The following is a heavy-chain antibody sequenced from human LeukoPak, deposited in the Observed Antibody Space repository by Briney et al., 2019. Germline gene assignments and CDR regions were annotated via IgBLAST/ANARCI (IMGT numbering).Heavy chain of an antibody. CDR1: GGSISSSSYY. CDR2: VYYRGST. J-gene: IGHJ6*03. Sequence: SETLSLTCTVSGGSISSSSYYWGSVRQPPGKGLGWLGSVYYRGSTYYNPSLKSRVTISVDTSKNQFSLKLSSVTAAATAVYYCARASVGCSSTRCYFSDFWSGYYHYYYSHMDVWGKGTTVSASS. D-gene: IGHD3-3*01. V-gene: IGHV4-39*07. CDR3: ARASVGCSSTRCYFSDFWSGYYHYYYSHMDV.